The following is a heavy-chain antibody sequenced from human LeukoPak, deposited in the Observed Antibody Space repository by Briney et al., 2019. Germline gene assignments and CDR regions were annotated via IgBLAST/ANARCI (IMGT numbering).Heavy chain of an antibody. V-gene: IGHV3-7*05. CDR2: IKGDGSEK. CDR1: GFTFSSSW. Sequence: GGSLRLSCAASGFTFSSSWMNWVRQAPGKGLEWVASIKGDGSEKYYVDFVKGRFTISRDNAKNSLYLQMNSLRAEDTAVYYCARDRRAVAVGYWGQGILVTVSS. J-gene: IGHJ4*02. D-gene: IGHD6-19*01. CDR3: ARDRRAVAVGY.